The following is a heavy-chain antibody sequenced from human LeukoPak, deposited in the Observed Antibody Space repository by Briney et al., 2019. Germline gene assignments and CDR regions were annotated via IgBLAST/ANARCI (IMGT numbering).Heavy chain of an antibody. CDR3: AKVLFVRSSSTPYMDV. CDR1: GLTFSTSG. D-gene: IGHD6-6*01. Sequence: PGGSLRLSCTASGLTFSTSGFNWVRQAPGKGLEWVASIGPTGSDRYHADSIKGRFTISRDNSKNTLYLQMNSLRAEDTAVYYCAKVLFVRSSSTPYMDVWGKGTTVTVSS. J-gene: IGHJ6*03. CDR2: IGPTGSDR. V-gene: IGHV3-21*01.